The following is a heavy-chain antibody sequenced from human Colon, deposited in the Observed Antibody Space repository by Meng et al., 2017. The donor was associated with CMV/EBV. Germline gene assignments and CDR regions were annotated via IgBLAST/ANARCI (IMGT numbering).Heavy chain of an antibody. CDR3: ARGGNFYDSSGYPVGVLDH. J-gene: IGHJ4*02. CDR2: MYYIGSA. CDR1: GVSISSSSYY. Sequence: SETLSLTCAVSGVSISSSSYYWGWVRQTPGKGLEWIVSMYYIGSAYFNPSLKSRVTMSVDTSKNQFSLNLTSVTAADTALYYCARGGNFYDSSGYPVGVLDHWGLGTLVTVSP. D-gene: IGHD3-22*01. V-gene: IGHV4-39*07.